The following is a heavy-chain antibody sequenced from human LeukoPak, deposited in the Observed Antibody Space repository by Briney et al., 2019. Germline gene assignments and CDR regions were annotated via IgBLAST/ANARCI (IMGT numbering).Heavy chain of an antibody. D-gene: IGHD6-19*01. Sequence: SGPALVKPPQTLTLTCTFSGFSLSTGGMRVSSIRQPPANALEWLPRIDWDDDIFYVTSLKTRLIISKDTSKIQVVLTMTNMDTVDTAMYYCARIRPNSSGFDYWGQGTLVTVSS. CDR1: GFSLSTGGMR. CDR2: IDWDDDI. V-gene: IGHV2-70*04. CDR3: ARIRPNSSGFDY. J-gene: IGHJ4*02.